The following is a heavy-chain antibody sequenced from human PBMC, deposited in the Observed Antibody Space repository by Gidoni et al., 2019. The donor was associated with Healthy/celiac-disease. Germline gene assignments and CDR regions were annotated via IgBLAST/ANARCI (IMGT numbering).Heavy chain of an antibody. CDR1: GVTFSSYA. J-gene: IGHJ5*02. V-gene: IGHV1-69*01. D-gene: IGHD3-22*01. CDR3: ARGGGAYYYDSSGTADWFDP. CDR2: IIPIFGTA. Sequence: EVKKPCSSVTVSCKASGVTFSSYAISWVRQAPGQGLEWMGGIIPIFGTANYAQKFQGRVTITADESTSTAYMELSSLRSEDTAVYYWARGGGAYYYDSSGTADWFDPWGQGTLVTVSS.